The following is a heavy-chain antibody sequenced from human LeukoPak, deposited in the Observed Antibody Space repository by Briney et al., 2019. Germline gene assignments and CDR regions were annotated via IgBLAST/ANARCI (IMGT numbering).Heavy chain of an antibody. CDR1: GGSISSSNYY. Sequence: SEALSLTCSVSGGSISSSNYYWDWIRQPPRTGLEWIVSIYSSGSTYYNPSLKSRVTLSVDTSKNLFSLRLNSVTAADTALYYCARTYRGYYDSSGYYYAAFDIWGQGTMVTVSS. V-gene: IGHV4-39*07. D-gene: IGHD3-22*01. CDR3: ARTYRGYYDSSGYYYAAFDI. J-gene: IGHJ3*02. CDR2: IYSSGST.